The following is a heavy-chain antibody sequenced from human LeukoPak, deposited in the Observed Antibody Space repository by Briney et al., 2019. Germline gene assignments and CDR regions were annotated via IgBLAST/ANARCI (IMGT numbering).Heavy chain of an antibody. CDR2: IYYSGST. D-gene: IGHD4-17*01. CDR3: ARLQALGDYVIEYRDY. V-gene: IGHV4-39*01. J-gene: IGHJ4*02. CDR1: GGSISGSSYY. Sequence: SETLSLTWTVSGGSISGSSYYWGWIRQPPGKGLEWIGSIYYSGSTYYNPSLKSRVPISVDTSKNQFSLKLSSVTAADTAVYYCARLQALGDYVIEYRDYWGQGTLVTVSS.